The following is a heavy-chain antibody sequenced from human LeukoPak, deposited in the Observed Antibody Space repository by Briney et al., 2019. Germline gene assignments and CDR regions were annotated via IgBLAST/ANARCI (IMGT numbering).Heavy chain of an antibody. CDR2: INPSGGST. J-gene: IGHJ5*02. CDR3: AREWPPYSSSYTWQQLVTCPHNWFDP. Sequence: ASVKVSCKASGYTFTSYYMHWVPQAPGQGLEWMGIINPSGGSTSYAQKFQGRVTMPRDTSTSPVYMELISMRSEDTAVYDSAREWPPYSSSYTWQQLVTCPHNWFDPWGQRKLVSVPS. V-gene: IGHV1-46*01. CDR1: GYTFTSYY. D-gene: IGHD6-6*01.